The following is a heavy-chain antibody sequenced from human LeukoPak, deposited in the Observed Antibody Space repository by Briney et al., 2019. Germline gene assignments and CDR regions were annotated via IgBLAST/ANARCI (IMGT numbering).Heavy chain of an antibody. J-gene: IGHJ4*02. CDR3: AVAAAGTEFDY. V-gene: IGHV4-59*12. CDR2: IYYSGST. D-gene: IGHD6-13*01. CDR1: GGSISSYY. Sequence: KSSETLSLTCTVSGGSISSYYWSWIRQPPGKGLEWIGYIYYSGSTNYNPSLKSRVTISVDTSKNQFSLKLSSVTAADTAVYYCAVAAAGTEFDYWGQGTLVTVSS.